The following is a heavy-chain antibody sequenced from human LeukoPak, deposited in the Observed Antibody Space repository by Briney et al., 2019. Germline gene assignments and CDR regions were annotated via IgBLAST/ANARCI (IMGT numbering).Heavy chain of an antibody. CDR1: GFTFSNAW. Sequence: GGSLRLSCAASGFTFSNAWMSWVRQAPGKGLEWVANIKQDGSDKYYVDSVKGRFTISRDNTKNSLYLQMNSLRAEDTAVYYCARGGHYDSGGQGTLVTVSS. CDR2: IKQDGSDK. J-gene: IGHJ4*02. D-gene: IGHD3-22*01. CDR3: ARGGHYDS. V-gene: IGHV3-7*01.